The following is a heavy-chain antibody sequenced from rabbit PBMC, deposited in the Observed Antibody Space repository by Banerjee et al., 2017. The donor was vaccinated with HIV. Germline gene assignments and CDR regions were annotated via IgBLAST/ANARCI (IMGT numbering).Heavy chain of an antibody. V-gene: IGHV1S43*01. CDR1: GFDLSYY. CDR2: IYSSSGTI. J-gene: IGHJ6*01. CDR3: VRSADSSYGTSFIL. Sequence: QQQLEESGGGLVKPGGTLTLTCKASGFDLSYYMCWVRQAPGKGLEWIACIYSSSGTINYASWAKGRFTISRSTSLNTVDLKMTSLTAADTATYFCVRSADSSYGTSFILWGPGTLVTVS. D-gene: IGHD8-1*01.